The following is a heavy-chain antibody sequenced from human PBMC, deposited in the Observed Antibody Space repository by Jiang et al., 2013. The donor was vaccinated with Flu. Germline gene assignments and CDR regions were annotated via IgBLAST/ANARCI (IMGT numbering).Heavy chain of an antibody. J-gene: IGHJ4*02. D-gene: IGHD6-6*01. CDR2: ISTYNGNT. V-gene: IGHV1-18*01. CDR3: AREDQIVARPGVRSFDY. Sequence: RQAPGQGLEWMGWISTYNGNTNYAQRLQGRVTMTTDTATSTAYMELRSLRSDDTAVYYCAREDQIVARPGVRSFDYWGQGTLVTVSS.